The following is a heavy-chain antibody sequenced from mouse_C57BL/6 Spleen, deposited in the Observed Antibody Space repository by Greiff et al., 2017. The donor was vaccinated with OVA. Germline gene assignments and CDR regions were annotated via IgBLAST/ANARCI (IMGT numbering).Heavy chain of an antibody. CDR2: IDPSDSYT. Sequence: QVQLKQSGAELVRPGTSVKLSCKASGYTFTSYWMHWVKQRPGQGLEWIGVIDPSDSYTNYNQKFKGKATLTVDTSSSTAYMQLSSLTSEDSAVYYCARRGDSSGYFDYWGQGTTLTVSS. J-gene: IGHJ2*01. CDR1: GYTFTSYW. V-gene: IGHV1-59*01. CDR3: ARRGDSSGYFDY. D-gene: IGHD3-2*01.